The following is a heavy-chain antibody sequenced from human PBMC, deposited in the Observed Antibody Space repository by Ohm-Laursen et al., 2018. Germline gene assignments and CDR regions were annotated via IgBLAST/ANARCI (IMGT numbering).Heavy chain of an antibody. CDR3: AKDHSEYDYWSDYGLFYYYGMDV. Sequence: SLRLSCAASGFSFSRNAMTWVRQAPGKGLEWVSSISPIGDYIYYGGPVKGRFTVSRDNSKNTLYLQMNSLRAEDTALYYCAKDHSEYDYWSDYGLFYYYGMDVWGQGTTVTVSS. J-gene: IGHJ6*02. CDR2: ISPIGDYI. D-gene: IGHD3-3*01. V-gene: IGHV3-23*01. CDR1: GFSFSRNA.